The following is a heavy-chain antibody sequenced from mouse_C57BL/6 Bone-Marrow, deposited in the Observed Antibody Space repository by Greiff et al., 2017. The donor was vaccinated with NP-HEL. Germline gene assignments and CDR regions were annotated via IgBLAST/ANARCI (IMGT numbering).Heavy chain of an antibody. CDR3: ARRGLRQRNYYDY. V-gene: IGHV1-82*01. CDR1: GYAFSSSW. D-gene: IGHD3-2*02. Sequence: QVQLQQSGPELVKPGASVKISCKASGYAFSSSWMNWVKQRPGKGLEWIGRIYPGDGDTNYNGKFKGKAKLTADKSSSTAYMQLSSLTSEDSAVYFCARRGLRQRNYYDYWGQGTTLTVSS. CDR2: IYPGDGDT. J-gene: IGHJ2*01.